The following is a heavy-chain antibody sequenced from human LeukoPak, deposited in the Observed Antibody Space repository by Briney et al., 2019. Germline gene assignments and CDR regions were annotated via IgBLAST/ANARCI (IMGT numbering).Heavy chain of an antibody. CDR3: ARARGSYSPSDY. J-gene: IGHJ4*02. V-gene: IGHV1-18*01. D-gene: IGHD2-21*01. CDR2: INAYNDNT. CDR1: GYTFTSYG. Sequence: ASVKVSCKASGYTFTSYGISWVRQAPGQGLEWMGWINAYNDNTNYAQKFQGRVTMTTDTSTSTAYMELRSLRSDDTAVFYCARARGSYSPSDYWGQGTLVTVSS.